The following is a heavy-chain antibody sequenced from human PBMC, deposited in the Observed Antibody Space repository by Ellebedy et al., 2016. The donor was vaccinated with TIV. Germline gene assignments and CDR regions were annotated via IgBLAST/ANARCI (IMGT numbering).Heavy chain of an antibody. Sequence: ASVKVSCKASGYSFTSYAIGWVRQAPGQGLEWMGWISAYTGITNYAQKFQGRVTFTADKSTSTAYMELSSLRSEDTAVYYCARESPNLEWLLYGMDVWGQGTTVSVSS. CDR3: ARESPNLEWLLYGMDV. D-gene: IGHD3-3*01. J-gene: IGHJ6*02. CDR2: ISAYTGIT. V-gene: IGHV1-18*01. CDR1: GYSFTSYA.